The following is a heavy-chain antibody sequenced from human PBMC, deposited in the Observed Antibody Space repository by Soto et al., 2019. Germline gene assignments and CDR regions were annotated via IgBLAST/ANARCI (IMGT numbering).Heavy chain of an antibody. D-gene: IGHD3-3*01. CDR1: GFTFGDYA. CDR3: TRVGTIFGVVSLFDY. V-gene: IGHV3-49*03. Sequence: GGSLRLSCTASGFTFGDYAMSWFRQAPGKGLEWVGFIRSKAYGGTTEYAASVKGRFTISRDDSKSIAHLQMNSLKTEDTAVYYCTRVGTIFGVVSLFDYWGQGPLVTVSS. J-gene: IGHJ4*02. CDR2: IRSKAYGGTT.